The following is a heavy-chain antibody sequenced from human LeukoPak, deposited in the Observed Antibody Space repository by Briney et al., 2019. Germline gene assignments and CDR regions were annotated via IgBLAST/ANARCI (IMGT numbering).Heavy chain of an antibody. CDR1: GYTFTGYY. CDR3: ARERGSCSSASCYTSDAFDI. J-gene: IGHJ3*02. D-gene: IGHD2-2*02. V-gene: IGHV1-2*02. Sequence: ASVKVSCKASGYTFTGYYMHWVRQAPGQGLEWMGWINPNSGGTNYAQKFQGRVTMTRDTSISTAYMELSRLISDDTAVYYCARERGSCSSASCYTSDAFDIWGQGTMVTVSS. CDR2: INPNSGGT.